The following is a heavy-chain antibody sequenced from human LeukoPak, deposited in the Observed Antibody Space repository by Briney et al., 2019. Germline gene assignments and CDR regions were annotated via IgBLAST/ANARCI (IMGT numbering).Heavy chain of an antibody. CDR2: ISYGGTNK. CDR3: AKRGHYSINWYHYFDY. J-gene: IGHJ4*02. CDR1: GFTFSDYA. V-gene: IGHV3-30-3*01. D-gene: IGHD6-13*01. Sequence: PGGSLRLSCAASGFTFSDYAMHWVRQAPGKGLEWVAVISYGGTNKYYADSVKGRFTISRDNSKNTLFLQMNSLRPDDTAVYYCAKRGHYSINWYHYFDYWGQGTLVTVSS.